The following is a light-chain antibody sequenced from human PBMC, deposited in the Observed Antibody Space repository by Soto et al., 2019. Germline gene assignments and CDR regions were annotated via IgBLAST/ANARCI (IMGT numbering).Light chain of an antibody. J-gene: IGLJ3*02. Sequence: SSELTQPPSVSVAPGKTASVACGGSNIGSKSVHWYQKKSGQAPVLVMYYDSDRPSGIPERFSGSNSRNTATLTISRVEAGDEADYYCQVWDISSGHVVFGGGTKVTVL. CDR2: YDS. CDR3: QVWDISSGHVV. V-gene: IGLV3-21*01. CDR1: NIGSKS.